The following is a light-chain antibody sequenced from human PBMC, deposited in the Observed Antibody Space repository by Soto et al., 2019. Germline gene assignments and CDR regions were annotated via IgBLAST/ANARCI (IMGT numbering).Light chain of an antibody. Sequence: IQMTQSPSSLSASVGDRVTITCRASQSISSWLAWYQQKPGKAPKLLIYDASSLESGVPSRFSGSGSGTEFTLTISSLQPDDLATYYCQQYNSYWTFGQGTKVDVK. CDR3: QQYNSYWT. CDR1: QSISSW. V-gene: IGKV1-5*01. CDR2: DAS. J-gene: IGKJ1*01.